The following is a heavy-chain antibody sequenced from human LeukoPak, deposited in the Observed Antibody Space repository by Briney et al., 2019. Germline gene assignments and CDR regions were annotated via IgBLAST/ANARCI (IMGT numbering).Heavy chain of an antibody. D-gene: IGHD2-2*01. CDR3: ARICSSTDCLIPD. J-gene: IGHJ4*02. V-gene: IGHV3-74*01. CDR1: GFTFSNYW. Sequence: PGGSLRLSCAASGFTFSNYWMHWVRQAPGKGLVWVSHIYSDGSSTSYADSVRGRFTISRDNAKNTLYLQMNSLRAEDTAVYYCARICSSTDCLIPDWGQGTLVTVSS. CDR2: IYSDGSST.